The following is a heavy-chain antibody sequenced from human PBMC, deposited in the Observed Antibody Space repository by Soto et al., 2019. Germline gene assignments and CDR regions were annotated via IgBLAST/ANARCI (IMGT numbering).Heavy chain of an antibody. Sequence: PSESLSLTCDFSSETINTGGYTWSWIRQPPGKGLEWIGSIYFSGTTYYSPSLKTRVTLFVDTSKNQFSLKLTSVTAADTAVYYCAAEISPAGHYCGQGTLVTVSS. CDR2: IYFSGTT. J-gene: IGHJ4*02. CDR3: AAEISPAGHY. CDR1: SETINTGGYT. V-gene: IGHV4-39*01. D-gene: IGHD2-2*01.